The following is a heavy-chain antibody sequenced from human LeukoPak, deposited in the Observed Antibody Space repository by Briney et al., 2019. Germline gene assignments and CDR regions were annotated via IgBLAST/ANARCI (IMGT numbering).Heavy chain of an antibody. D-gene: IGHD6-13*01. CDR3: AKVSWANYFDY. CDR2: ISGSGGNT. J-gene: IGHJ4*02. CDR1: GFTFSSYA. V-gene: IGHV3-23*01. Sequence: GGPLRLSCAAPGFTFSSYAMSWVRQAPGKGLEWVSAISGSGGNTNYADSVRGRFTISRDNSKNTLYLQMNSLRAEDTAIYYCAKVSWANYFDYWGQGTLVTVSS.